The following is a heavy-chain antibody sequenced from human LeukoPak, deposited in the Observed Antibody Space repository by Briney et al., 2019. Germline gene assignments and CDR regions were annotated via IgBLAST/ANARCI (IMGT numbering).Heavy chain of an antibody. CDR3: ARDWRPDAFDI. CDR2: IIPIFGTA. Sequence: ASVKVSCKASGGTFSSYAISWVRQAPGQGLEWMGGIIPIFGTANYAQKFQGRVTITADESTSTAYMELSSLRSEDMAVYYCARDWRPDAFDIWGQGTMVTVSS. V-gene: IGHV1-69*13. CDR1: GGTFSSYA. J-gene: IGHJ3*02. D-gene: IGHD6-6*01.